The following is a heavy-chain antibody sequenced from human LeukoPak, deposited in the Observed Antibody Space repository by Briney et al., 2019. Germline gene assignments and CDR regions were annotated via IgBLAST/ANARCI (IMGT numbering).Heavy chain of an antibody. Sequence: GGSLRLSCAASGFTFSSYSMNWVRQAPGKGLEWVSSISSSSSYIYYADSVKGRFTISRDNTKNSLYLQMNSLRAEDTAVYYCARDLLVVAPFDYWGQGTLVTVSS. CDR1: GFTFSSYS. D-gene: IGHD2-15*01. CDR2: ISSSSSYI. CDR3: ARDLLVVAPFDY. V-gene: IGHV3-21*01. J-gene: IGHJ4*02.